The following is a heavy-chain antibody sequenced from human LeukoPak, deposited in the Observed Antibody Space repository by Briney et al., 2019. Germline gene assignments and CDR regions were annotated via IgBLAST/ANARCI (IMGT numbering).Heavy chain of an antibody. D-gene: IGHD2-2*01. CDR1: GGSFSGYY. J-gene: IGHJ6*02. V-gene: IGHV4-34*01. Sequence: SETLSLTCAVYGGSFSGYYWSWIRQPPGKGLEWIGEINHSGSTNYNPSLKSRVTISVDTSKNQFSLKLSSVTAADTAVYYCAKQLLACMDVWGQGTTVTVSS. CDR3: AKQLLACMDV. CDR2: INHSGST.